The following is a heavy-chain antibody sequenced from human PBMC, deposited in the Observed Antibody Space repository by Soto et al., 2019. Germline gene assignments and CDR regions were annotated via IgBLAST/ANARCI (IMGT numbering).Heavy chain of an antibody. CDR3: ARAIKQWLPLPYYFDY. D-gene: IGHD6-19*01. Sequence: GGSLRLSCAASGFTFSSYAMSWVRQAPGKGLEWVSAISGSGGSTYYADSVKGRFTISRDNSKKTLYLQMNSLRAEDTAVYYCARAIKQWLPLPYYFDYWGQGTLVTVSS. CDR1: GFTFSSYA. J-gene: IGHJ4*02. CDR2: ISGSGGST. V-gene: IGHV3-23*01.